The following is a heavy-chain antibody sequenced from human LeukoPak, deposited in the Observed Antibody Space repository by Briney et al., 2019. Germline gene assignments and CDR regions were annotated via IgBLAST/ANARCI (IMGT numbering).Heavy chain of an antibody. CDR2: INHSGST. J-gene: IGHJ4*02. V-gene: IGHV4-34*01. CDR3: ARGRDSSGYYTPFDY. Sequence: PSETLSLTCAVYGGSFSGYYWSWIRQPPGKGLEWIGEINHSGSTNYNPSLKSRVTTSVDTSKNQFSLKLSSVTAANTAVYYCARGRDSSGYYTPFDYWGQGTLVTVSS. CDR1: GGSFSGYY. D-gene: IGHD3-22*01.